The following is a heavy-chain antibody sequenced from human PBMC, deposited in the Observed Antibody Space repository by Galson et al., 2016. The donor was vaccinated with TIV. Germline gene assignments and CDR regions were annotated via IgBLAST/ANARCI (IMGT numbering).Heavy chain of an antibody. CDR3: SRPSHYYDISSFFPLDF. CDR2: INTDGSTT. CDR1: GFTFSTYW. D-gene: IGHD3-22*01. Sequence: LRLSCAASGFTFSTYWMHWVRQAPGKGLVWFSRINTDGSTTHYADSVKGRFTISRDNAKNTLSLQMNGLTAEDTAVYYCSRPSHYYDISSFFPLDFWGQGTLVTVSS. J-gene: IGHJ4*02. V-gene: IGHV3-74*01.